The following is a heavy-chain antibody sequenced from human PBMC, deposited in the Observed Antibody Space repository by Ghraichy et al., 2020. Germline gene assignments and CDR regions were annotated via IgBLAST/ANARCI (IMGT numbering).Heavy chain of an antibody. V-gene: IGHV3-23*01. Sequence: GESLNISCAASGFTFSSYAMSWVRQAPGKGLEWVSAISGSGGSTYYADSVKGRFTISRDNSKNTLYLQMNSLRAEDTAVYYCAKGALWLMVYAPHDYWGQGTLVTVSS. J-gene: IGHJ4*02. D-gene: IGHD2-8*01. CDR1: GFTFSSYA. CDR3: AKGALWLMVYAPHDY. CDR2: ISGSGGST.